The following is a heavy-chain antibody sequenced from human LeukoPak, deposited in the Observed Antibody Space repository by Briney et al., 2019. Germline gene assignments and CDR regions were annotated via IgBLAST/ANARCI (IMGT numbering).Heavy chain of an antibody. CDR3: ARDDYSKAWWFDP. V-gene: IGHV4-59*12. CDR2: IYYSGST. J-gene: IGHJ5*02. CDR1: GGSISSYY. Sequence: SETLSLTCTVSGGSISSYYWSWIRQPPGKGLEWIGYIYYSGSTYYNPSLKSRVTISVDTSKNQFSLKLSSVTAADTAVYYCARDDYSKAWWFDPWGQGTLVTVSS. D-gene: IGHD4-11*01.